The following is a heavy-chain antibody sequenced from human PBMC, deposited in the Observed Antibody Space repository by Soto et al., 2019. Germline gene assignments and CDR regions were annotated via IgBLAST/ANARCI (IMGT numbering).Heavy chain of an antibody. D-gene: IGHD1-26*01. J-gene: IGHJ6*02. V-gene: IGHV3-30*18. CDR1: GFTFSSYG. CDR3: AKDQDVVGADYYYYGMDV. CDR2: ISYDGSNK. Sequence: GGSLRLSCAASGFTFSSYGMHWVRQAPGKGLEWVAVISYDGSNKYYADSVKGRFTISRDNSKNTLYLQMNSLRAEDTAVYYCAKDQDVVGADYYYYGMDVWGQGTTVTVSS.